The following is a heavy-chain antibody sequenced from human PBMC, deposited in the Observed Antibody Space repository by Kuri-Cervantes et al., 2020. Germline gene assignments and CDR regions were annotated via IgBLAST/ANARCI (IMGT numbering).Heavy chain of an antibody. CDR1: GSTFSNAW. J-gene: IGHJ3*02. CDR3: ARQPYDYSSGWYGAFDI. V-gene: IGHV3-15*01. Sequence: GESLKISCAASGSTFSNAWMSWVRQAPGKGLEWVGRIKSKTDGGTTDYAAPVKGRFTISRDDSKNTLYLQMNSLRAEDTAVYYCARQPYDYSSGWYGAFDIWGQGTMVTVSS. D-gene: IGHD6-19*01. CDR2: IKSKTDGGTT.